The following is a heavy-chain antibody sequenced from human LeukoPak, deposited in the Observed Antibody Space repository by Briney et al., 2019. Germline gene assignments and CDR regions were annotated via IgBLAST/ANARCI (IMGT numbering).Heavy chain of an antibody. D-gene: IGHD1-26*01. CDR2: IYYSGIT. CDR3: ARGPLGVPNIGWFDP. J-gene: IGHJ5*02. CDR1: GGSISSSSYY. Sequence: SETLSLTCTVSGGSISSSSYYWGWIRQPPGKGLEWIGSIYYSGITYYNPSLKSRVTISVDTSKNQFSLKLSSVTAADTAVYYCARGPLGVPNIGWFDPWGQGTLVTVSS. V-gene: IGHV4-39*07.